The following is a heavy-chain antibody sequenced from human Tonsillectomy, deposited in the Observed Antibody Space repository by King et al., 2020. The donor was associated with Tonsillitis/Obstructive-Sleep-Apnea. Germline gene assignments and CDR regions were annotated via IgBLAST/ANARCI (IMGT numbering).Heavy chain of an antibody. CDR2: ISAYNGNT. CDR3: ARHPRRGSRIDYYSYYMDV. D-gene: IGHD2-2*01. V-gene: IGHV1-18*01. Sequence: QLVQSGTEVKKPGASVKVSCKASGYTFTNYGINWVRQAPGQGLEWMGWISAYNGNTNYAQKFQGRVTMTTDTSTSTAYMELRSLRSDDTAVYYCARHPRRGSRIDYYSYYMDVWGKGTTVTVSS. J-gene: IGHJ6*03. CDR1: GYTFTNYG.